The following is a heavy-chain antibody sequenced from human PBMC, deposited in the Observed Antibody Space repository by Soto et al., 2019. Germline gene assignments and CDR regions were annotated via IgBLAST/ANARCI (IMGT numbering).Heavy chain of an antibody. V-gene: IGHV3-30*18. CDR2: ISNDGNTK. Sequence: GGSLRLSCAASGFTFSIYGMHWVRQAPGKGLEWVAVISNDGNTKYYADSVKGRFTVSRDNSKNTLYLEMSSLRDEDTAVYYCANCPGYSSGSRMDVWGQGTTVTVSS. J-gene: IGHJ6*02. CDR3: ANCPGYSSGSRMDV. CDR1: GFTFSIYG. D-gene: IGHD6-19*01.